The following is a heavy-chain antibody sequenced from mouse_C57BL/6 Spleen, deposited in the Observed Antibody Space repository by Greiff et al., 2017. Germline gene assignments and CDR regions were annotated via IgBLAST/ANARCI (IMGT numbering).Heavy chain of an antibody. CDR2: ISSGSSTI. D-gene: IGHD1-1*01. V-gene: IGHV5-17*01. CDR3: ARAYYYGSSFDV. J-gene: IGHJ1*03. CDR1: GFTFSDSG. Sequence: EVQVVESGGGLVKPGGSLKLSCAASGFTFSDSGMHWVRQAPEKGLEWVAYISSGSSTIYYADTVKGRFTITRDNTKNTLFLQMTSLRSEDTAMYYCARAYYYGSSFDVWGTGTTVTVSS.